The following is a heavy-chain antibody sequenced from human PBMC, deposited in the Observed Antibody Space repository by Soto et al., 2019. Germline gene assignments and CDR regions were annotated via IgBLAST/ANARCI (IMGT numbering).Heavy chain of an antibody. CDR1: GLTLSDFY. V-gene: IGHV3-11*01. Sequence: QVQLVESGGDLVKPGESLRLSCSASGLTLSDFYMSWVRQAPGKGLEWLSYISRDSSDIYYADSVKGRLTISRDNARNSLYLQMNGLRDDDTALYYCARGHRGLEVWGQGTTVTVSS. CDR2: ISRDSSDI. CDR3: ARGHRGLEV. J-gene: IGHJ6*02.